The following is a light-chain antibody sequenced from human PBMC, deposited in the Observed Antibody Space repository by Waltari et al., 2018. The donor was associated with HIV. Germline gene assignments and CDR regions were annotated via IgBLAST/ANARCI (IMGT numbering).Light chain of an antibody. CDR1: QRVSSF. J-gene: IGKJ3*01. CDR3: QQRNHWPLT. V-gene: IGKV3-11*01. Sequence: EVVLTQSPATLSLSPGEIATLSCRASQRVSSFLAWYQQKPGQAPRLLIYAASNRATGIPARFSGSGSGTDFTLTISSLEPEDFALYFCQQRNHWPLTFGPGTRVDIK. CDR2: AAS.